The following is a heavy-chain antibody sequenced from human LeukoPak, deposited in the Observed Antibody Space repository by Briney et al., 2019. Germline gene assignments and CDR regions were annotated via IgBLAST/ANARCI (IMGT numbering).Heavy chain of an antibody. V-gene: IGHV3-64D*06. Sequence: GGSLRLSCSASGFTFSSYAMHWVRQAPGKGLEYVSAISSNGGSTYYADSVKGRFTISRDNSKSTLYLQMSSLRAEDTAVYYCVPYDILTGYPYWGQGTLVTVSS. CDR1: GFTFSSYA. CDR2: ISSNGGST. CDR3: VPYDILTGYPY. J-gene: IGHJ4*02. D-gene: IGHD3-9*01.